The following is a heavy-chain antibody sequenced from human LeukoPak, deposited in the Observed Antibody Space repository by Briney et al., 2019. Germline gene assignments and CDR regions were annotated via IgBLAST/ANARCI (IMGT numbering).Heavy chain of an antibody. CDR1: GYTFTSYD. V-gene: IGHV1-8*01. CDR3: ASINYYGSGNPLDY. CDR2: MNPNSGNT. Sequence: VASVKVSCKASGYTFTSYDINWVRQATGQGLEWMGWMNPNSGNTGYAQKFQGRVTITADKSTSTAYMELSSLRSEDTAVYYCASINYYGSGNPLDYWGQGTLVTVSS. D-gene: IGHD3-10*01. J-gene: IGHJ4*02.